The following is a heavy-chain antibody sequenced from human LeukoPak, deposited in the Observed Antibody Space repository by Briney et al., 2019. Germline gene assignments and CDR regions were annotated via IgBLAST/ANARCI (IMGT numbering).Heavy chain of an antibody. D-gene: IGHD6-13*01. Sequence: SETLSLTCAVYGGSFSGYYWSWIRQPPGQGLEWIGEINHSGSTNYNPSLKSRVTISVDTSKNQFSLKLSSVTAADTAVYYCARGRGSSSWMYFDYWGQGTLVTVSS. V-gene: IGHV4-34*01. CDR1: GGSFSGYY. CDR2: INHSGST. J-gene: IGHJ4*02. CDR3: ARGRGSSSWMYFDY.